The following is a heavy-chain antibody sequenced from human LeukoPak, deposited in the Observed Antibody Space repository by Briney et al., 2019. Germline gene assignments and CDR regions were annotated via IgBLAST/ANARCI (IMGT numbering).Heavy chain of an antibody. Sequence: PSETLSLTCAVYGGSFSGYYWSWIRQPPGKGLEWIGEINHSGSTNYNPSLKSRVTISVDTSRNQFSLKLSSLTAADTAVYYCARVSGLSSGSIDYWGQGTLVTVSS. V-gene: IGHV4-34*01. D-gene: IGHD3-22*01. CDR2: INHSGST. CDR3: ARVSGLSSGSIDY. CDR1: GGSFSGYY. J-gene: IGHJ4*02.